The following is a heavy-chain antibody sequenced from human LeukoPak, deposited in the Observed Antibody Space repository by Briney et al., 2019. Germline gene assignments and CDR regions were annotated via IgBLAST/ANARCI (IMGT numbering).Heavy chain of an antibody. V-gene: IGHV4-61*02. Sequence: SETLSLTCTVSGGSISSGSYYWSWIRQPAGKGLEWIGRIYTSGSTYYNPSLKSRVTISIDTSKNQFSLKLSSVTAADTAVYYCARVPEYYYDSSGYYWGQGTLVTVSS. CDR2: IYTSGST. D-gene: IGHD3-22*01. CDR3: ARVPEYYYDSSGYY. J-gene: IGHJ4*02. CDR1: GGSISSGSYY.